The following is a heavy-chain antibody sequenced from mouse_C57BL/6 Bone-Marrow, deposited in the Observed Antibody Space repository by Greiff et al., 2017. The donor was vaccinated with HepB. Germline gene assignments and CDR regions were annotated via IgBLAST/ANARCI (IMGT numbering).Heavy chain of an antibody. CDR1: GYTFTSYW. CDR2: IDPNSGGT. J-gene: IGHJ4*01. Sequence: QVQLQQPGAELVKPGASVKLSCKASGYTFTSYWMHWVKQRPGRGLEWIGRIDPNSGGTKYNEKLKSKATLTVDKPSSTAYMQLSSLTSEDSAVYYCARDRQLRLPYAMDYWGQGTSVTVSS. CDR3: ARDRQLRLPYAMDY. D-gene: IGHD3-2*02. V-gene: IGHV1-72*01.